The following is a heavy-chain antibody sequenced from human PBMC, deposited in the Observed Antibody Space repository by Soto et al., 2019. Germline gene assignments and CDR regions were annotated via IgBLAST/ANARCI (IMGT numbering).Heavy chain of an antibody. CDR1: GGSVSSGSYY. CDR3: ARERSNYYDSSGYFSR. V-gene: IGHV4-61*01. D-gene: IGHD3-22*01. Sequence: SETLSLTCTVSGGSVSSGSYYWSWIRQPPGKGLEWIGYIYYSGSTNYNPSLKSRVTISVDTSKNQFSLKLSSVTAADTAVYYCARERSNYYDSSGYFSRWGQGTLVTVSS. J-gene: IGHJ4*02. CDR2: IYYSGST.